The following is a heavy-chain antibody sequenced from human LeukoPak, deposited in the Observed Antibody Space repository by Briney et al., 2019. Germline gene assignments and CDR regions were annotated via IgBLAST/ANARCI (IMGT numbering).Heavy chain of an antibody. CDR2: ISSDGSTT. V-gene: IGHV3-74*01. CDR1: GFTFSSYW. J-gene: IGHJ3*02. D-gene: IGHD3-10*01. Sequence: GGSLRLSCAASGFTFSSYWMHWVRQGPGKGLVWLSRISSDGSTTSYADSVKGRFTISRDNAKNTLYLQMNSLRVEDTAVYYCARDSRYYYDSRNYDNVAFDMWGQGTMVTVSS. CDR3: ARDSRYYYDSRNYDNVAFDM.